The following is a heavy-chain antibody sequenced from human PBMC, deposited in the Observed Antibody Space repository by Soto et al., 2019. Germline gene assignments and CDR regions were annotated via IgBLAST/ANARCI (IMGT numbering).Heavy chain of an antibody. Sequence: PSETLSLTCSVSGGSITSDASYWGWIRQPPGRGLEWIGFIFYTGNTYYNPSLKSRVTISIDASKSQFSLKVTSVTAADTAVFYCARLGGITGYSYAWYKIYFWGPGTVVTVSS. V-gene: IGHV4-39*01. CDR2: IFYTGNT. J-gene: IGHJ4*02. D-gene: IGHD6-19*01. CDR3: ARLGGITGYSYAWYKIYF. CDR1: GGSITSDASY.